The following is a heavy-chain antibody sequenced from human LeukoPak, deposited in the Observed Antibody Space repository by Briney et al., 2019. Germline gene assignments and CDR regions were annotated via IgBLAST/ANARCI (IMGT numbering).Heavy chain of an antibody. D-gene: IGHD2-8*01. V-gene: IGHV3-30*03. Sequence: GGSLRLSCAASGFTFNTYGMHWVRQAPGKGLEWVSVISYDGSNKYYADAVKGRVTISRDNSKNTLYLQMNSLRAEDTAVYYCATGVGYCTNGVCYKGPYYWGQGTLVTVSS. J-gene: IGHJ4*02. CDR3: ATGVGYCTNGVCYKGPYY. CDR1: GFTFNTYG. CDR2: ISYDGSNK.